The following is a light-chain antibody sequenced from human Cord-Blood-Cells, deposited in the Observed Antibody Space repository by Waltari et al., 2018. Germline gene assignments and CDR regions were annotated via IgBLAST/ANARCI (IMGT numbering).Light chain of an antibody. CDR3: MQALQTPYT. J-gene: IGKJ2*01. CDR1: ESLLHSNVYNY. Sequence: DVVLTQSPLALPVTPPEPAYIYCRSSESLLHSNVYNYLDRCLQKPWKSAQLLIYLGSSRAYGVPDRFSGRGSGTDFTLKISRVEAEDVGVYYCMQALQTPYTFGQGTKLEIK. CDR2: LGS. V-gene: IGKV2-28*01.